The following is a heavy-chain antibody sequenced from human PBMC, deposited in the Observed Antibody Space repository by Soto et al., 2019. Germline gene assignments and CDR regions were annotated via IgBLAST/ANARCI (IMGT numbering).Heavy chain of an antibody. CDR3: ATAWTY. CDR2: FDPEDGET. J-gene: IGHJ4*02. D-gene: IGHD3-3*01. CDR1: GYTLTELS. Sequence: GASVKVSCKVSGYTLTELSMHWVRQAPGKGLEWMGGFDPEDGETIYAQKFQGRVTMTGDTSTDTAYMELSSLRSEDTAVYYCATAWTYWGQGTLVTVSS. V-gene: IGHV1-24*01.